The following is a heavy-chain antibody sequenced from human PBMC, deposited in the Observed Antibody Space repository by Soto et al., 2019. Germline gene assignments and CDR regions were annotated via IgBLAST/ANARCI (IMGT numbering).Heavy chain of an antibody. D-gene: IGHD6-19*01. Sequence: PXGTLFLTCAVSGGSIDNSTYYWGWIRQPPGKGLEWIGSVYYSGSSYYSPSLKSRVTMSVDSSKNHFSLILDSVTAADTAVYYCVSINAGGWYYFDYWGQGILVTVSS. CDR1: GGSIDNSTYY. CDR3: VSINAGGWYYFDY. CDR2: VYYSGSS. V-gene: IGHV4-39*02. J-gene: IGHJ4*02.